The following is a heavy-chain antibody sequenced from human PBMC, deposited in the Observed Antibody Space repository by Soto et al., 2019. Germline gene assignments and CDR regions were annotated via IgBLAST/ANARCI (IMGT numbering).Heavy chain of an antibody. J-gene: IGHJ5*02. V-gene: IGHV1-69*06. Sequence: QVQLVQSGAEVKTPGSSVKVSCKASGSTFNSFSIDWLRQAPRQGLEWMGGIIPMSGRPNYAQKFQGRVTFSADKSANTVYMELSRLTYEDTAVYYCTRRGRESANWFDPWGQGTLVTVSS. CDR2: IIPMSGRP. CDR1: GSTFNSFS. CDR3: TRRGRESANWFDP.